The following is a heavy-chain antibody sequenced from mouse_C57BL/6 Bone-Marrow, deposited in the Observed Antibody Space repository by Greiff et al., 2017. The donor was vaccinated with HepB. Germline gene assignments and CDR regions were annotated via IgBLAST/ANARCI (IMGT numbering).Heavy chain of an antibody. CDR1: GFNIKDDY. CDR2: IDPENGDT. CDR3: TTSRYGNFFFDY. V-gene: IGHV14-4*01. D-gene: IGHD2-1*01. Sequence: VQLKESGAELVRPGASVKLSCTASGFNIKDDYMHWVKPRPEQGLEWIGWIDPENGDTEYASKFQGKATITAATSSHTAYLQLSSLTSDDTAVYYCTTSRYGNFFFDYWGQGTTLTGSS. J-gene: IGHJ2*01.